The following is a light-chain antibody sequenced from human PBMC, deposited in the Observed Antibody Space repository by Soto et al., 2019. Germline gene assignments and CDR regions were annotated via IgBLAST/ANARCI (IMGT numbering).Light chain of an antibody. J-gene: IGKJ1*01. Sequence: EIVMTQSQATLSVSPCERATLSSRASQSVSSNLAWYQQKPGQAPRLLIYGASTRATGIPARFSGSGSGTEFTLTISSLQSEDFAVYYCQQYNNWPRTFGQGTKV. V-gene: IGKV3-15*01. CDR3: QQYNNWPRT. CDR2: GAS. CDR1: QSVSSN.